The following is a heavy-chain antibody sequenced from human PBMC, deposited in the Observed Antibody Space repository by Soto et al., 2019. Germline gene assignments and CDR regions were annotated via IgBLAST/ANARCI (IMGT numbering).Heavy chain of an antibody. V-gene: IGHV4-31*11. CDR3: AREDAARIERWFDA. J-gene: IGHJ5*02. D-gene: IGHD6-6*01. CDR2: IYSSGST. Sequence: SETLSLTCAVSGGSIISASYSWNWIRQSPGRGLEWIGHIYSSGSTYYNPSLKSRVSISVDTSNNQSSLKLTSVTAADTAVYFCAREDAARIERWFDAWGQGILVTAP. CDR1: GGSIISASYS.